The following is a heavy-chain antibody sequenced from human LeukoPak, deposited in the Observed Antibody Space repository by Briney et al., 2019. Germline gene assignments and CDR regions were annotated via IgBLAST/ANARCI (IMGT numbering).Heavy chain of an antibody. D-gene: IGHD2-15*01. CDR2: FYYSGSD. Sequence: KPSETLSLTCTVSGASITSYYWNWIRQPPGKGLEWIGYFYYSGSDNYNPSLKSRITISVDTSKNQFSLKLSSVTAADTVVYYCVRGYCSGATCYHFDYWGQGTLVTVSS. V-gene: IGHV4-59*01. CDR3: VRGYCSGATCYHFDY. J-gene: IGHJ4*02. CDR1: GASITSYY.